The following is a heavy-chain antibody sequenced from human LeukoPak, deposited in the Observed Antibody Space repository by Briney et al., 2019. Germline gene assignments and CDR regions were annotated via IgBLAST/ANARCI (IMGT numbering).Heavy chain of an antibody. Sequence: AGGSLRLSCAASGFTSSSYEMNWVRQAPGKGLEWVSYISSSGSTIYYADSVKSRFTISRDNAKNTLDLQMNSLRAEDTAVYYCAILSGTYTGDWGQGTPVTVSS. V-gene: IGHV3-48*03. CDR2: ISSSGSTI. J-gene: IGHJ4*02. CDR3: AILSGTYTGD. D-gene: IGHD1-26*01. CDR1: GFTSSSYE.